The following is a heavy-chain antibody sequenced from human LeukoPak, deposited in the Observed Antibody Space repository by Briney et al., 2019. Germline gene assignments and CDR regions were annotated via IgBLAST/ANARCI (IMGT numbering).Heavy chain of an antibody. CDR2: ISSSSSYI. V-gene: IGHV3-21*01. Sequence: PGGSLRLSCAASGFTFSSYSMNWVRQAPGKGLEWVSSISSSSSYIYYADSVKGRFTISRDNAKNSLYLQMNSLRAEDTAVYYCARHLGGGSYYGFAYYFDYWGQGTLVTVSS. CDR1: GFTFSSYS. D-gene: IGHD1-26*01. J-gene: IGHJ4*02. CDR3: ARHLGGGSYYGFAYYFDY.